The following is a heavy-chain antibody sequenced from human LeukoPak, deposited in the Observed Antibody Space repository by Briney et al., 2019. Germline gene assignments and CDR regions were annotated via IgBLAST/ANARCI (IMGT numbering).Heavy chain of an antibody. CDR1: GFTFSHFW. CDR3: ASNYGG. V-gene: IGHV3-7*03. D-gene: IGHD4-11*01. CDR2: IKQDGSEK. Sequence: GALRLSCSASGFTFSHFWMSWVRQAPGKGLEWVATIKQDGSEKSYVDSVKGRFTISRDNAKNSLYLQMDSLRAEDTAVYYCASNYGGWGQGTLVTVSS. J-gene: IGHJ4*02.